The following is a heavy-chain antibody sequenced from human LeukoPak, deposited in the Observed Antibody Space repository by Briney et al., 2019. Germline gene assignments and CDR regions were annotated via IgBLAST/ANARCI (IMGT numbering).Heavy chain of an antibody. Sequence: PGGSLRLSCAASGFTFSSYSMNWVRQAPGKGLEWVSSISSSSSYIYYADSVKGRFTISRDNAKNSLYLQMNSLRAEDTAVYYCARAKQQTGEVRVGFDYWGQGTLVTVSS. J-gene: IGHJ4*02. V-gene: IGHV3-21*01. CDR1: GFTFSSYS. D-gene: IGHD6-13*01. CDR3: ARAKQQTGEVRVGFDY. CDR2: ISSSSSYI.